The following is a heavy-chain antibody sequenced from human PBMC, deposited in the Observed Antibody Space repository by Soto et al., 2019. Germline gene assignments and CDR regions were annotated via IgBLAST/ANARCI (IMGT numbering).Heavy chain of an antibody. Sequence: QLQLQESGPGLVKPSETLSLTCTVSGGSVSSDRYYWGWIRQPPGRGLEWIATIFYTGTTYYNPSHERRVTISVDKSKNQFSLKLSSVAAADTEIYYCARLYDNLTPYQGGYFDYWGQGTLVTASS. CDR1: GGSVSSDRYY. J-gene: IGHJ4*02. V-gene: IGHV4-39*01. CDR2: IFYTGTT. CDR3: ARLYDNLTPYQGGYFDY. D-gene: IGHD3-9*01.